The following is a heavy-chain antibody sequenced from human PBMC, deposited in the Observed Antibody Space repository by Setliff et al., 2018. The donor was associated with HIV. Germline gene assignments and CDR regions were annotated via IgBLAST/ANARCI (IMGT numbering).Heavy chain of an antibody. CDR2: ISAYNGNT. J-gene: IGHJ6*03. CDR3: ARVAGGDIVVVVAATPYHYYMDV. CDR1: GYTFTSYG. Sequence: ASVKVSCKASGYTFTSYGISWVRQAPGQGLEWMGWISAYNGNTNYAQKLQGRVTMTTDTSTSTAYMELRSLRSDDTAVYYCARVAGGDIVVVVAATPYHYYMDVWGKGTTVTVSS. V-gene: IGHV1-18*01. D-gene: IGHD2-15*01.